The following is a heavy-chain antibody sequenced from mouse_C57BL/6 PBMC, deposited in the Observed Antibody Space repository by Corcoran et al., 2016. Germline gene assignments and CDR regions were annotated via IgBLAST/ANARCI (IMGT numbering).Heavy chain of an antibody. CDR3: ARVDYDYDGVFDY. CDR1: GYTFTTYG. J-gene: IGHJ2*01. D-gene: IGHD2-4*01. Sequence: QIQLVQSGPELKKPGETVKISCKASGYTFTTYGMSWVKQAPGKGLKWMGWINTYSGVPTYADDFKGRFAFSLETSASTAYLQINNLKNEDTATYFCARVDYDYDGVFDYWGQGTTLTVSS. V-gene: IGHV9-3*01. CDR2: INTYSGVP.